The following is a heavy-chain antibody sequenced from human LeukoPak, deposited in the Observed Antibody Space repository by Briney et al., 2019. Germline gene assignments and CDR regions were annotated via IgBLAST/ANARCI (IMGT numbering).Heavy chain of an antibody. J-gene: IGHJ4*02. CDR3: VKVAKYYYGSETYYFFEH. CDR2: IRYDGSNK. CDR1: GFTFSSYG. D-gene: IGHD3-10*01. Sequence: PGGSLRLSCAASGFTFSSYGMHWVRQAPGKGLEWVAYIRYDGSNKYYADSVKGRFTISRDISKNTLYLRMNSLRVEDTGIYYCVKVAKYYYGSETYYFFEHWGQGTPVTASS. V-gene: IGHV3-30*02.